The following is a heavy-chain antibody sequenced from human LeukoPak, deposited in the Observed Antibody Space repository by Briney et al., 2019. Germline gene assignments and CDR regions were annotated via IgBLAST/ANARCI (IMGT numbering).Heavy chain of an antibody. Sequence: ASVKVSCKASGYTFTGYYMHWVRQAPGQGLEWMGWINPNSGGTNYAQKFQGRVTMTRDTSISTAYMELSRLRSDDTAVYCCAREDIVVVPAAYDYWGQGTLVTVSS. CDR2: INPNSGGT. CDR1: GYTFTGYY. J-gene: IGHJ4*02. D-gene: IGHD2-2*01. V-gene: IGHV1-2*02. CDR3: AREDIVVVPAAYDY.